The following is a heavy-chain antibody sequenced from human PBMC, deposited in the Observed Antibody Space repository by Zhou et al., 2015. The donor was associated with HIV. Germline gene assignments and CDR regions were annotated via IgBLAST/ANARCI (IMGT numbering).Heavy chain of an antibody. CDR3: ARVSCDAGGCQLDSAAFDI. V-gene: IGHV1-2*06. CDR2: ITPRGSAT. D-gene: IGHD2-15*01. CDR1: EYTFIDYH. Sequence: VQSGPEVQRPGASVKVSCRASEYTFIDYHIHWVRQAPGQGLEWMGRITPRGSATTYALKFQGRVTMTRDISIDTAYMELNRLRPDDTATYYCARVSCDAGGCQLDSAAFDIWGQGTMVTVSS. J-gene: IGHJ3*02.